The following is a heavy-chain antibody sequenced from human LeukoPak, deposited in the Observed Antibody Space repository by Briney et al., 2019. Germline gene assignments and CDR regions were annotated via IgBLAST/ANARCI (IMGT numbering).Heavy chain of an antibody. CDR3: AREAPGIAAAGRKGGGYYFDY. Sequence: ASVKVSCKASGYTFTSYGISWVRQAPGQGLEWMGWISAYNGNTNYAQKLQGRVTMTTDTSTSTAYMELSSLRSEDTAVYYCAREAPGIAAAGRKGGGYYFDYWGQGTLVTVSS. V-gene: IGHV1-18*01. D-gene: IGHD6-13*01. J-gene: IGHJ4*02. CDR2: ISAYNGNT. CDR1: GYTFTSYG.